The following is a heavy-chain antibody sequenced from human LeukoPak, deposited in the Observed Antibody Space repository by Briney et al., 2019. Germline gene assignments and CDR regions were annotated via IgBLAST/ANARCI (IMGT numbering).Heavy chain of an antibody. CDR1: GGSISSYY. J-gene: IGHJ4*02. V-gene: IGHV4-59*12. CDR2: IYYSGST. D-gene: IGHD1-26*01. CDR3: AREGGWEPYFDY. Sequence: SETLSLTCTVSGGSISSYYWSWIRQPPGKGLEWIGYIYYSGSTNYNPSLKSRVTISVDTSKNQFSLKLSSVTAADTAVYYCAREGGWEPYFDYWGQGTLVTVSS.